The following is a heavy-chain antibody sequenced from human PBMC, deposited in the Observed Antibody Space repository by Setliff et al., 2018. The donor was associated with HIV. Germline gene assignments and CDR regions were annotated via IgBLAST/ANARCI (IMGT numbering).Heavy chain of an antibody. CDR1: GDSINSGNYY. CDR3: ATSPAGEILGSRPFYFDY. D-gene: IGHD3-10*01. CDR2: IYYSGST. Sequence: SKTLSLTCTVSGDSINSGNYYWSWIRQHPGKGLEWIGYIYYSGSTYYSPSLKSRVTISEDTSKNQFSLKMRSVTAADTAVYYCATSPAGEILGSRPFYFDYWGQGTLVTVSS. V-gene: IGHV4-31*03. J-gene: IGHJ4*02.